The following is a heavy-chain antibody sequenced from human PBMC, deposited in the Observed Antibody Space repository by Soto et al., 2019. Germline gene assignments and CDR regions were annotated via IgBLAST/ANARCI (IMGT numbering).Heavy chain of an antibody. CDR1: GGTFSSYA. Sequence: SVKVSCKASGGTFSSYAISWVRQAPGQGLEWMGGIIPIFGTANYAQKFQGRVTITADESTSTAYMELSSLRSEDTAVYYCARWAVREEPEGRSDFWSGYYDAYYYYGMDVWGQGTTVTVS. V-gene: IGHV1-69*13. J-gene: IGHJ6*02. D-gene: IGHD3-3*01. CDR2: IIPIFGTA. CDR3: ARWAVREEPEGRSDFWSGYYDAYYYYGMDV.